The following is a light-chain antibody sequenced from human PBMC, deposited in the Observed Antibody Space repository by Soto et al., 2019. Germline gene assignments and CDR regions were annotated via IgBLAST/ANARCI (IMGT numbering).Light chain of an antibody. CDR2: GAS. Sequence: EIVMTQSPATLSVSQGERATLSCRASQSVSSNLAWYQQKPGQAPRLLIYGASTRATGIPARFSGSGSGTEFTFTISSLQSEDFAVYSCQQYNNWPLTFGGGTKVEIK. V-gene: IGKV3-15*01. CDR1: QSVSSN. J-gene: IGKJ4*01. CDR3: QQYNNWPLT.